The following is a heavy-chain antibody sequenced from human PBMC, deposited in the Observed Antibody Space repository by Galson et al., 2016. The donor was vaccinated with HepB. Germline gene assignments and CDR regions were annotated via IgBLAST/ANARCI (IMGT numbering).Heavy chain of an antibody. D-gene: IGHD2-15*01. CDR2: ISWYSGSI. V-gene: IGHV3-9*01. Sequence: SLRLSCAASGFRFDDYAMHWVRLVPGKGLEWVSGISWYSGSIGYPDSVKGRFTVSRDNAKNSLYLQMNSLRAEDTALYFCAKDKAPRWKPLNERESFDLWGQGTLVTVSS. J-gene: IGHJ4*02. CDR3: AKDKAPRWKPLNERESFDL. CDR1: GFRFDDYA.